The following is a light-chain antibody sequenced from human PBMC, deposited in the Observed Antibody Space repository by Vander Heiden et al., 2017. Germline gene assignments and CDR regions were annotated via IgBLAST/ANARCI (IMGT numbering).Light chain of an antibody. CDR2: QDS. J-gene: IGLJ2*01. CDR1: KLGDEY. Sequence: SYELTQPPPVSVSPGQTASSTCSGDKLGDEYGCWYQQEPGQSPVMVIYQDSKRPSGIPERFSGSSSGNTATMTSGETQAMDEADYYCQAWDSSTAMVFGGGTKLTVL. V-gene: IGLV3-1*01. CDR3: QAWDSSTAMV.